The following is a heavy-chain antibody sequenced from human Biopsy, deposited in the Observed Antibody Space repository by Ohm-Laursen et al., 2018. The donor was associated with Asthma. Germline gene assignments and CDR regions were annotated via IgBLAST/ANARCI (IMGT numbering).Heavy chain of an antibody. CDR2: INSVFGTT. CDR1: GGTFNTYV. V-gene: IGHV1-69*13. D-gene: IGHD2-2*01. J-gene: IGHJ4*02. Sequence: ASVKVSCKSLGGTFNTYVIGWVRQSPGQGLEWLGGINSVFGTTTYPQKFQDRVTITADDSTSTVYMELSSLRSEDTAVYYCARKAGSCISRTCYSLDFWGQGTLVTVSS. CDR3: ARKAGSCISRTCYSLDF.